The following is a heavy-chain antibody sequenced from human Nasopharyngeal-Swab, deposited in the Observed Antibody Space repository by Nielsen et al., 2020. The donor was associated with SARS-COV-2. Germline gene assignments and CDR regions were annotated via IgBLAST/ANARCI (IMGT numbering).Heavy chain of an antibody. V-gene: IGHV4-31*02. CDR3: ARYSYDFPPLALDP. CDR2: IYYSGST. J-gene: IGHJ5*02. Sequence: WIRQPPGKGLEWIGYIYYSGSTYYNPSLKSRVTISVDTSKNQFSLKLSSVTAADTAVYYCARYSYDFPPLALDPWGQGTLVTVSS. D-gene: IGHD3-22*01.